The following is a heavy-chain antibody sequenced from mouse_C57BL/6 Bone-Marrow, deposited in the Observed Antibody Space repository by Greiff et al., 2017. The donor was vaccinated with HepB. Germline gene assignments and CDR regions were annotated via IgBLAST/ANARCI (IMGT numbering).Heavy chain of an antibody. D-gene: IGHD2-9*01. CDR2: INPNNGGT. CDR1: GYTFTDYN. J-gene: IGHJ4*01. V-gene: IGHV1-18*01. CDR3: AREGPTMVTMGGVYYAMDY. Sequence: EVQLQQSGPELVKPGASVKIPCKASGYTFTDYNMDWVKQSHGKSLEWIGDINPNNGGTIYNQKFKGKATLTVDKSSSTAYMELRSLTSEDTAVYYCAREGPTMVTMGGVYYAMDYWGQGTSVTVSS.